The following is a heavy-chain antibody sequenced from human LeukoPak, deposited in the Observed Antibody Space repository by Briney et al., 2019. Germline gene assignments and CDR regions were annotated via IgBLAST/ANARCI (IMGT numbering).Heavy chain of an antibody. CDR2: IYPGDSDT. CDR1: GYSFANYW. D-gene: IGHD6-6*01. V-gene: IGHV5-51*01. J-gene: IGHJ4*02. CDR3: ARATSIAAQAGDY. Sequence: GESLKISCKGSGYSFANYWIGWVRQMPGKGLEWMGIIYPGDSDTRYSPSFQGQVTISADKSIGTAYLQWSSLKASDTAMYYCARATSIAAQAGDYWGQGTLVTVSS.